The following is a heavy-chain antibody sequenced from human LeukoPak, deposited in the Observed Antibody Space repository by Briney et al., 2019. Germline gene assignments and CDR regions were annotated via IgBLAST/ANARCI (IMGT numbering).Heavy chain of an antibody. CDR1: GYTFTSYG. CDR3: ARAPGTTFGVTSTR. D-gene: IGHD3-3*01. J-gene: IGHJ4*02. V-gene: IGHV1-18*01. Sequence: ASVKLSCKASGYTFTSYGISWVRQAPGQGLEWMGWISAYNGNTNYAQKLQGRVTMTTDTSTSTAYMELRSLRSDDTAVYYCARAPGTTFGVTSTRWGQGTLVTVSS. CDR2: ISAYNGNT.